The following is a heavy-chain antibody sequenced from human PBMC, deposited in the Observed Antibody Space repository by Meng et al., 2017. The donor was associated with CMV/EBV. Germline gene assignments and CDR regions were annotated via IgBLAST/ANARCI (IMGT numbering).Heavy chain of an antibody. Sequence: GGSLRLSCAASGFTFSDYAMAWVRQAPGRGLEWVSAITGRGDDTYHADSVKGRLTIFRDNSKNTLSLQMISLRAEDTAVYYCAKGSANSRPYYFDFWGRGTLVTVSS. CDR3: AKGSANSRPYYFDF. CDR1: GFTFSDYA. CDR2: ITGRGDDT. V-gene: IGHV3-23*01. D-gene: IGHD3-3*01. J-gene: IGHJ4*02.